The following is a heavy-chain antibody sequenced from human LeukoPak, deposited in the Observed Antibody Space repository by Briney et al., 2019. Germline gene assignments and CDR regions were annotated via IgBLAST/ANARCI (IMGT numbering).Heavy chain of an antibody. V-gene: IGHV4-4*02. CDR3: ARWGSGYFDY. J-gene: IGHJ4*02. CDR2: VYQSGST. CDR1: GGSIGSSNW. D-gene: IGHD6-19*01. Sequence: PSETLSLTCAVSGGSIGSSNWWSWVRQPPGQGLEWIREVYQSGSTNYNPSLKNRVTISVDKSKNQFSLNLSSVTAADTAVYYCARWGSGYFDYWGQGTQVTVSS.